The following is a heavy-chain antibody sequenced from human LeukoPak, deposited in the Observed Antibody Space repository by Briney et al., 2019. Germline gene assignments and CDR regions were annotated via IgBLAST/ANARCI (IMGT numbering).Heavy chain of an antibody. J-gene: IGHJ4*02. D-gene: IGHD2-15*01. Sequence: SETLSLTCAVYGGSFSGHYWSWIRQPPGKGLEWIGEINHSGSTNYTPSLKSRVTISVDTSKNQFSLKLSSVTAADTAFYYCAREDCSSGTCSHFDYWGQGTLVTVSS. CDR3: AREDCSSGTCSHFDY. CDR2: INHSGST. CDR1: GGSFSGHY. V-gene: IGHV4-34*01.